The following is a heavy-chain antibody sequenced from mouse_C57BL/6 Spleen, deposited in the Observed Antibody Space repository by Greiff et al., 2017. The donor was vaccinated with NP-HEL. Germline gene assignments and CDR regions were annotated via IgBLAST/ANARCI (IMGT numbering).Heavy chain of an antibody. CDR2: IYPGSGST. Sequence: QVQLQQPGAELVKPGASVKMSCKASGYTFTSYWITWVKQRPGQGLEWIGDIYPGSGSTNYNEKFKSKATLTVDTSSSTAYMQLSSLTSEDSAVYYCALYYYGSSYWYFDVWGTGTTVTVSS. J-gene: IGHJ1*03. D-gene: IGHD1-1*01. CDR1: GYTFTSYW. CDR3: ALYYYGSSYWYFDV. V-gene: IGHV1-55*01.